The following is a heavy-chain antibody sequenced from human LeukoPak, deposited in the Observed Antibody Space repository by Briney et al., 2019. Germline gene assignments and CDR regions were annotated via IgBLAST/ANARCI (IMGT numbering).Heavy chain of an antibody. CDR1: GDSISPSNW. Sequence: PSETLSLTCAVSGDSISPSNWWSWVRQPPGKGLEWIGEIYHSGSTNYNPSLKSRVTISVDTSKNQFSLKLSSVTAADTAVYYCARGLGYCSSTSCYGKDYWGQGTLVTVSS. CDR2: IYHSGST. J-gene: IGHJ4*02. D-gene: IGHD2-2*01. CDR3: ARGLGYCSSTSCYGKDY. V-gene: IGHV4-4*02.